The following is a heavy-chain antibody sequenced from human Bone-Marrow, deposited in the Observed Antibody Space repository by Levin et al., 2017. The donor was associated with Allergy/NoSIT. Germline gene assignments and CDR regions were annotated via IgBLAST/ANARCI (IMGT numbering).Heavy chain of an antibody. D-gene: IGHD5-12*01. Sequence: GGSLRLSCAASAFTFTSYNMHWVRQAPGKGLEWVALISYDGKNKYYADSVKGRFTISRDSSKNTLYLEMNSLRGEDTAAYYCARGYSGYYFDYWGQGTLVTVSS. V-gene: IGHV3-30*04. CDR3: ARGYSGYYFDY. CDR1: AFTFTSYN. CDR2: ISYDGKNK. J-gene: IGHJ4*02.